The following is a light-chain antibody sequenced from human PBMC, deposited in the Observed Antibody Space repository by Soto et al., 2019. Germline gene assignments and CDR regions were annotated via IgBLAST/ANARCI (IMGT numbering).Light chain of an antibody. CDR1: QSISNY. CDR3: QQSHSTPQT. V-gene: IGKV1-39*01. J-gene: IGKJ1*01. CDR2: AAS. Sequence: DIQMTPSPSSLSASVGDRVTITCRASQSISNYLNWYQQKPGKAPNLLIYAASTLQSGVPSRFSGSGSGTDFTLTISRLQPEDFATYYCQQSHSTPQTFGQGTKVEIK.